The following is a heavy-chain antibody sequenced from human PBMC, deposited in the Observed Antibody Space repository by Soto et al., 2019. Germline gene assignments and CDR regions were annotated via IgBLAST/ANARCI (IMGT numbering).Heavy chain of an antibody. Sequence: ASVKVSCKASGYTFTGYYMHWVRQAPGQGLEWMGWINPNSGGTNYAQKFQGWVTMTRDTSISTAYMELSRLRSDDTAVYYCARGYCSSTSCYAFDIWGQGTMVTVSS. CDR1: GYTFTGYY. D-gene: IGHD2-2*01. CDR2: INPNSGGT. CDR3: ARGYCSSTSCYAFDI. V-gene: IGHV1-2*04. J-gene: IGHJ3*02.